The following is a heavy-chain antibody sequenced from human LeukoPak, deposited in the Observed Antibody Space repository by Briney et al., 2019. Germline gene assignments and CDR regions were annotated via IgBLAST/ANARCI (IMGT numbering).Heavy chain of an antibody. CDR3: ARPLYSSSWYTAFDI. Sequence: GGSLRLSCTVSGFTVSTNSMSWVRQAPGKGLEWVSFIYSDNTHYSDSVKGRFTISRDNSKNTLYLQMNSLRAEDTAVYYCARPLYSSSWYTAFDIWGQGTMVTVSS. CDR1: GFTVSTNS. D-gene: IGHD6-13*01. CDR2: IYSDNT. J-gene: IGHJ3*02. V-gene: IGHV3-53*01.